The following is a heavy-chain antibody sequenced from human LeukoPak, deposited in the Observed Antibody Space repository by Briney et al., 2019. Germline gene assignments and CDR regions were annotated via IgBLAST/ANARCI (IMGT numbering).Heavy chain of an antibody. D-gene: IGHD3-10*01. V-gene: IGHV3-23*01. J-gene: IGHJ4*02. CDR2: ISGSGGST. CDR1: GFPFGSFV. CDR3: AKPSAMVRGVIITSHFDY. Sequence: GGSLRLSCAASGFPFGSFVMSWVRQAPGKGLEWVSAISGSGGSTYYADSVKGRFTISRDNSKNTLYLQMNSLRAEDTAVYYCAKPSAMVRGVIITSHFDYWGQGTLVTVSS.